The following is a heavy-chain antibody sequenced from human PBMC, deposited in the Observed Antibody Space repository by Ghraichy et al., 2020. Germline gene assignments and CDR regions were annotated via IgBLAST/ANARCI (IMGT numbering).Heavy chain of an antibody. J-gene: IGHJ4*02. D-gene: IGHD3-16*02. CDR1: GFSFSNYV. Sequence: GGSLRLSCAASGFSFSNYVMTWVRQAPGKGLDWVSAIAASGGATYYADSVQGRFTISRDNSKSTLFLQMTSLRAEDTAVYFCAKTEGALRLGELSLYPDYWGQGTLVAVSS. CDR3: AKTEGALRLGELSLYPDY. CDR2: IAASGGAT. V-gene: IGHV3-23*01.